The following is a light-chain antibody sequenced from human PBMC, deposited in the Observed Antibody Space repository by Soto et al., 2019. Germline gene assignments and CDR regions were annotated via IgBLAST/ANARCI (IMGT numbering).Light chain of an antibody. CDR1: SSDVGGYNY. J-gene: IGLJ2*01. CDR3: CSYAGTYTV. Sequence: QSALTQPRSVSGSPGQSVTISCTGTSSDVGGYNYVSWYQQHPGKAPKLMIYNVSKRPSGVPDRFSGSKSGNTASLTISGRQAEDEDDYYCCSYAGTYTVFGEGTKLTVL. CDR2: NVS. V-gene: IGLV2-11*01.